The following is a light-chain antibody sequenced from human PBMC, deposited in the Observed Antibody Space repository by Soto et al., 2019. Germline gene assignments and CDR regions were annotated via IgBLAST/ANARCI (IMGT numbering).Light chain of an antibody. CDR2: DVT. Sequence: QSALAQPPSASGSPGQSVTISCTGTSSDIGAYNYVSWYQQYPGKAPKLIIYDVTQRPSGVPDRFSGSKSGNTASLTVSGLQAEDEAVYYCNSFAGGAHVVFGGGTKLTVL. CDR1: SSDIGAYNY. V-gene: IGLV2-8*01. J-gene: IGLJ2*01. CDR3: NSFAGGAHVV.